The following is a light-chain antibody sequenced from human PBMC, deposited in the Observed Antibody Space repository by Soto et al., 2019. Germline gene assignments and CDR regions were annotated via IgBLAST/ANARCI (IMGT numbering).Light chain of an antibody. V-gene: IGKV3-20*01. J-gene: IGKJ4*01. CDR1: QSIKSNY. CDR2: GAS. Sequence: EIVLTQSPGTLSLSPGDRATLSCRASQSIKSNYLAWYQQKPGQAPRVLIYGASSRATGIPDRFSGSGSGTDFTLTISRLEPEDFAVYYCQQYDTSPPLIFGGGTKVEIK. CDR3: QQYDTSPPLI.